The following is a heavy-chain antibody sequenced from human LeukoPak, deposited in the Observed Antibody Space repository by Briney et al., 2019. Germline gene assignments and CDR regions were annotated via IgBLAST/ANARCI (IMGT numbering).Heavy chain of an antibody. V-gene: IGHV3-23*01. CDR2: ITGSGGST. CDR3: AKDKGDFWSGHHY. D-gene: IGHD3-3*01. Sequence: GGSLRLSCAASGFTFDDYAMSWVRQAPGKGLEWVSSITGSGGSTYYADSVKGRFTISRDNSKNTLYLQMSSLRAEDTAVYYCAKDKGDFWSGHHYWGQGTLATVSS. J-gene: IGHJ4*02. CDR1: GFTFDDYA.